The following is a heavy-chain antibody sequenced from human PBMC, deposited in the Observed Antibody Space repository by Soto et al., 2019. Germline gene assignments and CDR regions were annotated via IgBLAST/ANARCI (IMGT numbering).Heavy chain of an antibody. J-gene: IGHJ1*01. CDR3: ARSRSYYVEDFQK. CDR2: IYYSGLT. V-gene: IGHV4-31*03. D-gene: IGHD1-26*01. Sequence: SETLSLTCSVSGDSISTEGYYWSWIRQHPGKGLEWIGYIYYSGLTSYNPSLKSRVTISRATSKNQFYLKLSSVTAADTAVYYCARSRSYYVEDFQKWGQGTLVTV. CDR1: GDSISTEGYY.